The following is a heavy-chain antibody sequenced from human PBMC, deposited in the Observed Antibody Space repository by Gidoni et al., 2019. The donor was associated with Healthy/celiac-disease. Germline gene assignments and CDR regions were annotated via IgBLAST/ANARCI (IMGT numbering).Heavy chain of an antibody. Sequence: QVQLQESGPGLVKPSEPLSLTCPVPGRSISSYYWSWIRQPPGKGLEWIGYIYYSGSTNYNPSLKSRVTISVDTSKNQFSLKLSSVTAADTAVYYCARVWGYGDYVSYFDYWGQGTLVTVSS. J-gene: IGHJ4*02. CDR1: GRSISSYY. CDR2: IYYSGST. V-gene: IGHV4-59*01. D-gene: IGHD4-17*01. CDR3: ARVWGYGDYVSYFDY.